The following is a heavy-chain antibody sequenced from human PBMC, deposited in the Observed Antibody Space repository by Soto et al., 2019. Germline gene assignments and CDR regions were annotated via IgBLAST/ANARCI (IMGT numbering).Heavy chain of an antibody. J-gene: IGHJ3*01. Sequence: QVQLVQSGGEVKKPGPSVRVSCKASGYAFTSQGLSWVRQAPGQGLEWMGWISANSGNTKYAQKLQGRITLTRDTSTTTAYMELRSLTSDDTAVYYCARDRDHAFDFWGQGTMVTVSS. V-gene: IGHV1-18*01. CDR2: ISANSGNT. CDR1: GYAFTSQG. CDR3: ARDRDHAFDF.